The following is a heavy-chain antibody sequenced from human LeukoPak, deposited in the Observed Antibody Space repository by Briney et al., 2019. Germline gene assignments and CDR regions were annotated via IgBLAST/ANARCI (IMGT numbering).Heavy chain of an antibody. CDR1: GFTFSSYW. CDR3: ARGQKVLGNYYYGMDV. Sequence: PGGSLRLSCAASGFTFSSYWMXXXXQAPXXXXXXXXXXNSDGSXTSYADSXXXXXXXSRDNAKNTLYLQMNSLRAEDTAVYYCARGQKVLGNYYYGMDVWGQGTTVTVSS. D-gene: IGHD4/OR15-4a*01. V-gene: IGHV3-74*01. CDR2: XNSDGSXT. J-gene: IGHJ6*02.